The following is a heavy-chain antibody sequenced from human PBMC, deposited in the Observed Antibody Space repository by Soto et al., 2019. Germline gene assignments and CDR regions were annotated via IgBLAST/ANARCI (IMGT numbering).Heavy chain of an antibody. CDR1: GFTFSTYS. V-gene: IGHV3-21*05. CDR3: ARNYYGSGARFDP. CDR2: ISSSSSYT. D-gene: IGHD3-10*01. Sequence: SCAASGFTFSTYSMNWVRQAPGKGLEWVSYISSSSSYTNYADSVKGRFTISRDNAKNSLYLQMNSLRAEDTAVYYCARNYYGSGARFDPWGQGTLVTVPQ. J-gene: IGHJ5*02.